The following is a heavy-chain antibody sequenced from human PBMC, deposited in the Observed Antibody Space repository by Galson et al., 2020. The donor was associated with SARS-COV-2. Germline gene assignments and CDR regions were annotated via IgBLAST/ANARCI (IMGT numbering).Heavy chain of an antibody. Sequence: NSGGSLRLSCAASGFPFSTYSMNWVRLAPGKGLEWVSSISTSSSYTYYVDSVKGRFSISRDNPRNSLYLQMNSLRAEDTAVYYCARDEGIRGYNYGGLSYGMDAWGQGTTVTVSS. CDR2: ISTSSSYT. J-gene: IGHJ6*02. V-gene: IGHV3-21*01. CDR3: ARDEGIRGYNYGGLSYGMDA. CDR1: GFPFSTYS. D-gene: IGHD5-18*01.